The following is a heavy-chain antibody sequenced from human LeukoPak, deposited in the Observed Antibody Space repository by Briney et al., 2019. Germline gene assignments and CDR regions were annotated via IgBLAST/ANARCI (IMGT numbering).Heavy chain of an antibody. J-gene: IGHJ6*02. CDR1: GFTFSSNW. Sequence: GGSLRLSCAASGFTFSSNWMSWVRQAPGKGLEWVANIKQDGSEKYYVDSVKGRFTISRDNAKNSLYLQMNSLRAEDTAVYYCARDGYLRDYYYYGMDVWGQGTTVTVSS. CDR3: ARDGYLRDYYYYGMDV. D-gene: IGHD5-12*01. V-gene: IGHV3-7*01. CDR2: IKQDGSEK.